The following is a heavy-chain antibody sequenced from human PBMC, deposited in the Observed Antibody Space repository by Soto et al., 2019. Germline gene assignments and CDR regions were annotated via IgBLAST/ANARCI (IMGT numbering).Heavy chain of an antibody. Sequence: EVQLVESGGGLVQPGGSLRLSCAASGFTFSSYSMNWVRQAPGKGLEWVSYISSSSSTIYYADSVKGRFTISRDNAKNSLYLQMNSLRAEDTAVYYCARDREYYYDSSGYYASADYYYGMDVWGQGTTVTVSS. CDR2: ISSSSSTI. D-gene: IGHD3-22*01. CDR1: GFTFSSYS. J-gene: IGHJ6*02. CDR3: ARDREYYYDSSGYYASADYYYGMDV. V-gene: IGHV3-48*01.